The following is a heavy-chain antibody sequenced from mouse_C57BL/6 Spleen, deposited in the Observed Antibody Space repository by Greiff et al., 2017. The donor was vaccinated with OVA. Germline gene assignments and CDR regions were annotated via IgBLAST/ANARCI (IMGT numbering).Heavy chain of an antibody. Sequence: VQLKQSGPELVKPGASVKIPCKASGYTFTDYNMDWVKQSHGKSLEWIGDINPNNGGTIYNQKFKGKATLTVDKSSSTAYMELRSLTSEDTAVYYCARPRGYYGSSLWYFDVWGTGTTVTVSS. J-gene: IGHJ1*03. CDR2: INPNNGGT. V-gene: IGHV1-18*01. D-gene: IGHD1-1*01. CDR1: GYTFTDYN. CDR3: ARPRGYYGSSLWYFDV.